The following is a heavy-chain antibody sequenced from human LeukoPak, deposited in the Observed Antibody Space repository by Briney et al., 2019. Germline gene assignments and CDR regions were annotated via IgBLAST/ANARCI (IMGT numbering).Heavy chain of an antibody. J-gene: IGHJ6*03. D-gene: IGHD2-15*01. Sequence: PGGSLRLSCAASGFTFSSYWMSWVRQAPGKGLEWVSGISWKGDKIGYADSVKGRFTISRDNAKKSLYLQMNSPRPEDTALYYCAKSGILQGYYFYYMDVWGKGTTVTIAS. CDR2: ISWKGDKI. CDR1: GFTFSSYW. CDR3: AKSGILQGYYFYYMDV. V-gene: IGHV3-9*01.